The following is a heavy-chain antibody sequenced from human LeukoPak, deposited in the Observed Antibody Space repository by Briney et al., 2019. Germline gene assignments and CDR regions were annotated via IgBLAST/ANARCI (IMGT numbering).Heavy chain of an antibody. D-gene: IGHD2-15*01. CDR3: ARSPAIRYCSGGSCCLFDY. J-gene: IGHJ4*02. CDR2: INPDSGGT. CDR1: GYTFTGYY. V-gene: IGHV1-2*02. Sequence: ASVKVFCKASGYTFTGYYMHWVRQAPGQGLEWMGWINPDSGGTNYAQRFQGRVTMTRDTSISTAYMELSRLRSDDTAVYYCARSPAIRYCSGGSCCLFDYWGQGTLVTVSS.